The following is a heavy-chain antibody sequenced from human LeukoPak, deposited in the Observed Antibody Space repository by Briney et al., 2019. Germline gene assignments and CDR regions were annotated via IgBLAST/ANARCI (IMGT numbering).Heavy chain of an antibody. D-gene: IGHD3-9*01. Sequence: GGSLRLSCAASGITFRSYAMHGVRQAPGKGLEWVAVITYDGGNKYYADSVKGRFTISRDNSKNTLYLQMNSLRAEDTAVYFCARDARYYDILTGYPLFDYWGQGTLVTVSS. CDR3: ARDARYYDILTGYPLFDY. CDR1: GITFRSYA. J-gene: IGHJ4*02. V-gene: IGHV3-30-3*01. CDR2: ITYDGGNK.